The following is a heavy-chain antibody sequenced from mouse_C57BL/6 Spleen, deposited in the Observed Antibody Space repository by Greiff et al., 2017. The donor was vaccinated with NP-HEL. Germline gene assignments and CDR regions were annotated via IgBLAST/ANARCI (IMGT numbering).Heavy chain of an antibody. CDR2: INPNNGGT. Sequence: EVQLQQSGPELVKPGASVKISCKASGYTFTDYYMNWVKQSHGKSLEWIGDINPNNGGTSYNQKFKGKATLTVDKSSSTAYMELRSLTSEDSAVYYCARRGSMGDGYYLAWFAYWGQGTLVTVSA. CDR3: ARRGSMGDGYYLAWFAY. CDR1: GYTFTDYY. V-gene: IGHV1-26*01. J-gene: IGHJ3*01. D-gene: IGHD2-3*01.